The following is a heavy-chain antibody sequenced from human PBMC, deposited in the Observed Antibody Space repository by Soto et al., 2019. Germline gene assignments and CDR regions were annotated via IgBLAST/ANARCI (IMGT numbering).Heavy chain of an antibody. D-gene: IGHD5-18*01. J-gene: IGHJ4*02. V-gene: IGHV1-69*01. Sequence: QVQLVQSGSEVKKPGSSVKVSCKASGGSFSSNPISWVRQAPGQGLEWMAGIIPIFATVHYAQKFQGRVTITADESTSTAYMELTSLRSEDTAVYFCARGARGYSSAPRYYFDYWGQGTLLTVSS. CDR2: IIPIFATV. CDR3: ARGARGYSSAPRYYFDY. CDR1: GGSFSSNP.